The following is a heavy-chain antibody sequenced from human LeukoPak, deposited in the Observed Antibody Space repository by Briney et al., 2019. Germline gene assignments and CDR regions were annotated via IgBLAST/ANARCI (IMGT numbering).Heavy chain of an antibody. V-gene: IGHV4-30-2*01. D-gene: IGHD6-13*01. CDR3: ARGGREQQLAY. CDR1: GGSISSGGYS. Sequence: SETLPLTCAVSGGSISSGGYSWSWIRQPPGKGLEWIGYIYHSGSTYYNPSLKSRVTISVDRSKNQFSLKLSSVTAADTAVYYCARGGREQQLAYWGQGTLVTVSS. J-gene: IGHJ4*02. CDR2: IYHSGST.